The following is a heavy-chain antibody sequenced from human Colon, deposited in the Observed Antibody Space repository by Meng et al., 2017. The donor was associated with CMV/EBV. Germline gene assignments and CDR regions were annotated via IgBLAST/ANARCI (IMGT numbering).Heavy chain of an antibody. CDR1: GCIFSNYW. J-gene: IGHJ4*02. D-gene: IGHD3-9*01. V-gene: IGHV3-74*01. CDR2: IKNDGSTT. Sequence: EAEPVESGGGVVQPAGSLTLSCEVSGCIFSNYWMHWVRQAPGKGLVWISRIKNDGSTTGYADSVKGRFTISRDNAKNTLYLQMNSLRAEDTAMYYCARDIFWGQSDYWGQGTLVTVSS. CDR3: ARDIFWGQSDY.